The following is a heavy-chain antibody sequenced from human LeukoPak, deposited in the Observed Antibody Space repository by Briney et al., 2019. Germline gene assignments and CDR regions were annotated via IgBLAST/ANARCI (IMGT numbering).Heavy chain of an antibody. Sequence: GRSLRLSCAASGFTFSSYAMHWVRQAPGKGLEWVAVISYDGSNKYYADSVKGRFTISRDNSKNTLYLQMNSLRAEDTAVYYCARGLDSSGWYEEDYWGQGTLVTVSS. CDR1: GFTFSSYA. V-gene: IGHV3-30-3*01. D-gene: IGHD6-19*01. J-gene: IGHJ4*02. CDR3: ARGLDSSGWYEEDY. CDR2: ISYDGSNK.